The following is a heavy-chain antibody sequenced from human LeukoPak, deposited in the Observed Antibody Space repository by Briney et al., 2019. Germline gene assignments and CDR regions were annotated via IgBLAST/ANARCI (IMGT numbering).Heavy chain of an antibody. CDR1: GFTFSSYS. D-gene: IGHD1-1*01. CDR3: TRDNWHFDY. Sequence: GGSLRLSCAASGFTFSSYSMNWVRQAPGKGLEWVGFIRSKAYGGTTEYAASVKGRFTISRDDSKSIAYLQMNSLKTEDTAVYYCTRDNWHFDYWGQGTLVTVSS. CDR2: IRSKAYGGTT. J-gene: IGHJ4*02. V-gene: IGHV3-49*04.